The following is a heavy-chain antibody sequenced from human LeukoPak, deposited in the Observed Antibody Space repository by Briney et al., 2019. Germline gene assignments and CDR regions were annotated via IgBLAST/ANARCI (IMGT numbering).Heavy chain of an antibody. V-gene: IGHV3-23*01. J-gene: IGHJ4*02. CDR2: ISGSGGST. CDR1: GITVSSNY. CDR3: ATRYCSGGSCYAFDY. Sequence: GGSLRLSCAASGITVSSNYMSWVRQAPGKGLEWVSAISGSGGSTYYADSVKGRFTISRDNSKNTLYLQMNSLRAEDTAVYYCATRYCSGGSCYAFDYWGQGTLVTVSS. D-gene: IGHD2-15*01.